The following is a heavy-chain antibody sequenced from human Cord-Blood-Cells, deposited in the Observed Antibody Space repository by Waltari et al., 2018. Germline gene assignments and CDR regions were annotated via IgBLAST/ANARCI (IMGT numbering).Heavy chain of an antibody. J-gene: IGHJ1*01. CDR1: GGTFSRYA. V-gene: IGHV1-69*01. CDR3: ARFLSSSWPR. CDR2: IIPIFGTA. Sequence: QVQLVQSGAEVKKPGSSVQVSCKAAGGTFSRYAIVWVRQAPGQGLEWMGGIIPIFGTANYAQKFQGRVTITADESTSTAYMELSSLRSEDTAVYYCARFLSSSWPRWGQGTLVTVSS. D-gene: IGHD6-13*01.